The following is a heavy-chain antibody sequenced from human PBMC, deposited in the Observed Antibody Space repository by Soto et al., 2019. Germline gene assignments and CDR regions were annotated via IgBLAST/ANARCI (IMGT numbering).Heavy chain of an antibody. Sequence: QVQLVQSGAEVKKPGSPVKVSCKASGGTFSSYTISWVRQAPGQGLEWMGRIIPILGIANYAQKFQGRVTITADKSTSTAYMELSSLRSEDTAVYYCARDRDGPNYYGMDVWGQGTTVTVSS. D-gene: IGHD2-8*01. CDR1: GGTFSSYT. J-gene: IGHJ6*02. CDR2: IIPILGIA. CDR3: ARDRDGPNYYGMDV. V-gene: IGHV1-69*08.